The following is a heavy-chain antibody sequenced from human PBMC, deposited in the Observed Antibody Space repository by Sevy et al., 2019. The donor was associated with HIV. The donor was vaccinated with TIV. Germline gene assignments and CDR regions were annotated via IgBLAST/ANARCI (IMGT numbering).Heavy chain of an antibody. J-gene: IGHJ6*02. CDR2: VFYFGTT. CDR1: GASVSSANDY. V-gene: IGHV4-61*01. CDR3: ARDQYYDSGTGLYAMDV. D-gene: IGHD3-9*01. Sequence: SETLSLTCSISGASVSSANDYWSWIRQPPGKGLEWIGYVFYFGTTNYNPSLKSRVTISLDMSKKQFSLKLSSVTAADTAVYYCARDQYYDSGTGLYAMDVWGQGTTVTVSS.